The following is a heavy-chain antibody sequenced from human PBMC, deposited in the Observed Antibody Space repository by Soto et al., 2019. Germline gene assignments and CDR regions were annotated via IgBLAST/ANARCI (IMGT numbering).Heavy chain of an antibody. J-gene: IGHJ5*02. Sequence: ASAKLSCKAPGDTXTSYGISWARQAPGQRLEWMGWISAYNGNTNYAQKLQGRVTMTTDTSTSTAYMELRSLRSDDTAVYYCARIRNAYSSSSKTPWFAPWGQGTLVTVSS. D-gene: IGHD6-6*01. CDR2: ISAYNGNT. V-gene: IGHV1-18*01. CDR3: ARIRNAYSSSSKTPWFAP. CDR1: GDTXTSYG.